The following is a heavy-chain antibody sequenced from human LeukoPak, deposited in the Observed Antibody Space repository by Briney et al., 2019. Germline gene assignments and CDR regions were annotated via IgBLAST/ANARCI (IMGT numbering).Heavy chain of an antibody. J-gene: IGHJ4*02. CDR2: ISGGGGGE. CDR1: GYTFSTYA. Sequence: PGGSLRLSCAASGYTFSTYAITWVRQAPGRGLEWVSTISGGGGGEYYADSVRGRFTISRDNSKSTLYLQMNSLRVDDTAVYYCATRGLGSGAHFDYWGQGTLVTVSS. CDR3: ATRGLGSGAHFDY. V-gene: IGHV3-23*01. D-gene: IGHD2-15*01.